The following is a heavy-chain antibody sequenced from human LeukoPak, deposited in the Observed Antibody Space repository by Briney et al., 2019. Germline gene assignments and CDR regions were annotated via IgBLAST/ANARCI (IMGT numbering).Heavy chain of an antibody. CDR2: INHSGST. CDR1: GGSFSGYY. CDR3: ARTYNWNYEVRYYFDY. J-gene: IGHJ4*02. D-gene: IGHD1-7*01. Sequence: SETLSLTCAVYGGSFSGYYWSWIRQPPGKGLEWIGEINHSGSTNYNPSLKSRVTISVDTSKNQFSLKLSSVTAADTAEYYCARTYNWNYEVRYYFDYWGQGTLVTVSS. V-gene: IGHV4-34*01.